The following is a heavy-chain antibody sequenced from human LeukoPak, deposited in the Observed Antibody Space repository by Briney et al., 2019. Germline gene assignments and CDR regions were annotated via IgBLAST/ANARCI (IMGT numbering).Heavy chain of an antibody. Sequence: GGSLRLSCAASGFTFSNAWMSWIRQAPGKGLEWVSYISSSGSTIYYADSVKGRFTISRDNAKNSLYLQMNSLRTEDTAVYYCAPSPNYGSGTSGYWGRGTQVTVSS. J-gene: IGHJ4*02. CDR1: GFTFSNAW. D-gene: IGHD3-10*01. CDR3: APSPNYGSGTSGY. CDR2: ISSSGSTI. V-gene: IGHV3-11*04.